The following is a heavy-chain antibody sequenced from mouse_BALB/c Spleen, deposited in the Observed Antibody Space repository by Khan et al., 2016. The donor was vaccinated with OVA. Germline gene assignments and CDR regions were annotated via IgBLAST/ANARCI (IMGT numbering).Heavy chain of an antibody. Sequence: QVQLKQSGPGLVAPSQSLSITCTVTGFSLTSYTIHWIRQPPGKGLEWLGIILAGGNTNYNSALMSRLSISKDNSKSQVFLKMNSLQTHDTAMYYCARNREPDYFDYWGQGTTLTVSS. CDR1: GFSLTSYT. V-gene: IGHV2-9*02. CDR2: ILAGGNT. J-gene: IGHJ2*01. CDR3: ARNREPDYFDY.